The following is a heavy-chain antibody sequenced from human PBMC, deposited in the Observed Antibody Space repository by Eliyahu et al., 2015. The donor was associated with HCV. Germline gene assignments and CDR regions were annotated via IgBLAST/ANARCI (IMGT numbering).Heavy chain of an antibody. D-gene: IGHD3-10*01. CDR3: TIDRGHWFDP. CDR1: GFSFPNAW. J-gene: IGHJ5*02. V-gene: IGHV3-15*01. CDR2: IKSQIDGGTT. Sequence: VQLVESGGGLVKPGGSLRLSCEGSGFSFPNAWMSWVRQAPGKGLGWVARIKSQIDGGTTYYAAPVKGRFTISRDDSKETLSLQMNGLKTEDTAVYYCTIDRGHWFDPWGQGSLVTVSS.